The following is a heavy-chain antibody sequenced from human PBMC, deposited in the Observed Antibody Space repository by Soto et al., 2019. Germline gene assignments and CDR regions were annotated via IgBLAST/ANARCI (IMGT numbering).Heavy chain of an antibody. CDR2: IYSSGST. CDR1: GGSIDNYY. J-gene: IGHJ2*01. Sequence: QVQLQESGAGLVKPSETLSLTCTVSGGSIDNYYWSWIRQPPGRGLEWIGFIYSSGSTNYNPSVKSRVTISAETSRNQVSLKLTSVTTADTAVYYCARPWTTRNYDNSYFDLWGRGTLVTVSS. D-gene: IGHD3-22*01. V-gene: IGHV4-59*01. CDR3: ARPWTTRNYDNSYFDL.